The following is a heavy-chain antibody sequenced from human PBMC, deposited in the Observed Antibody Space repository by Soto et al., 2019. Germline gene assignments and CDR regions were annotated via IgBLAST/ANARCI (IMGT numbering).Heavy chain of an antibody. D-gene: IGHD4-17*01. CDR1: GFTFSSYA. Sequence: EVQLLESGGGLVQPGGSLRLSCAASGFTFSSYAMSWVRQAPGKGLEWVSAISGSGGSTYYADSVTGRFTISRDNSKNTLYLKMTSLSAEDTAVYYCEKEHGDSTGFYYWGQGTLVTVSS. CDR2: ISGSGGST. CDR3: EKEHGDSTGFYY. J-gene: IGHJ4*02. V-gene: IGHV3-23*01.